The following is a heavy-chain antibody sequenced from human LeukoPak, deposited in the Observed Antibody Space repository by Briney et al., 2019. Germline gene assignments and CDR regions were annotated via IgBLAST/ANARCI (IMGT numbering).Heavy chain of an antibody. Sequence: GGSLRLSCAASGFTFSNYAMSWVRQAPGKGLEWVSAISGSGGSTYYADSVKGRFTISRDNSKNTLYLQMNSLRAEDTAVYYCATSPYSSGWYYFDYWGQGTLVTVSS. V-gene: IGHV3-23*01. J-gene: IGHJ4*02. D-gene: IGHD6-19*01. CDR3: ATSPYSSGWYYFDY. CDR2: ISGSGGST. CDR1: GFTFSNYA.